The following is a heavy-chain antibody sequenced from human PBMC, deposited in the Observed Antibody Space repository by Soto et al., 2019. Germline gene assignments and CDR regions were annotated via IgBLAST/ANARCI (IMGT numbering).Heavy chain of an antibody. D-gene: IGHD3-22*01. Sequence: TLSLTCAVSGVSFSGGGYSWSWIRQPQGQGLEWNGEINHSGSTHYNPSLKSRVSISVDTSKNQFSLKLSSVTAADTTVYYCARSPDSSGYYPRRYYYGMDVWGQGTTVT. CDR3: ARSPDSSGYYPRRYYYGMDV. CDR1: GVSFSGGGYS. J-gene: IGHJ6*02. CDR2: INHSGST. V-gene: IGHV4-30-2*01.